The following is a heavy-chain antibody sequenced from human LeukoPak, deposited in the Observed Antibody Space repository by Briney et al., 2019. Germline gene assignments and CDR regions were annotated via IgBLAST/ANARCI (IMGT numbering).Heavy chain of an antibody. D-gene: IGHD6-13*01. V-gene: IGHV3-11*01. J-gene: IGHJ4*02. Sequence: GGSLRLSCAASGFSFKDYYFSWIRQAPGKGLEWVSFINVNGGAMYYADFVKGRFTISRDNAKSSLYLEMNSLRVENTAVYYCARGPRILAAGSYYFDYWGQGSLVTVSS. CDR1: GFSFKDYY. CDR3: ARGPRILAAGSYYFDY. CDR2: INVNGGAM.